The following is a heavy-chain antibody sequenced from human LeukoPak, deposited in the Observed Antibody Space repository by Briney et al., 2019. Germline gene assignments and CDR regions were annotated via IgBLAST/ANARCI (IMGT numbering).Heavy chain of an antibody. J-gene: IGHJ3*02. Sequence: SETLSLTCTVSGGSISSYYWNWMRQPPGKGLEWIGYLYNSGSTNYNPSLRSRLTISVDMSKNQLSLKLSSVTAADTAVYYCARGVTSPLDAFDIWGQGTAVTVSS. V-gene: IGHV4-59*01. D-gene: IGHD1-26*01. CDR1: GGSISSYY. CDR3: ARGVTSPLDAFDI. CDR2: LYNSGST.